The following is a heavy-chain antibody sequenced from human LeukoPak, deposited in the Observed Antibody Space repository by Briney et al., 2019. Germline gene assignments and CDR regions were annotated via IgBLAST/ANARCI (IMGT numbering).Heavy chain of an antibody. D-gene: IGHD6-19*01. CDR1: GFTFSSYA. CDR3: AKDQDGGSGRYEVLFFDY. V-gene: IGHV3-23*01. Sequence: PGGSLRLSCAASGFTFSSYAMSWVRQAPGKGLEWVSAISGSGSSTYYADSVKGRFTISRDNSKNTLYLQMNSLGAEDTAVYYCAKDQDGGSGRYEVLFFDYWGQGTLVTVSS. CDR2: ISGSGSST. J-gene: IGHJ4*02.